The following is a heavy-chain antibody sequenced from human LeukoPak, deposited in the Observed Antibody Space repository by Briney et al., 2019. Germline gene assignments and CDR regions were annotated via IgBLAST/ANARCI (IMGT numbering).Heavy chain of an antibody. J-gene: IGHJ4*02. CDR1: GFTFSSYS. Sequence: PGGSLRLSCAASGFTFSSYSMNWVRQAPGKGLQWVANIKEDGSETYYLDSVRGRFTISRDTAKKSVYLQMSSLRVEDTAVYYCATDRGWFILDYWGQGSLVTVSS. CDR3: ATDRGWFILDY. D-gene: IGHD2-8*02. V-gene: IGHV3-7*01. CDR2: IKEDGSET.